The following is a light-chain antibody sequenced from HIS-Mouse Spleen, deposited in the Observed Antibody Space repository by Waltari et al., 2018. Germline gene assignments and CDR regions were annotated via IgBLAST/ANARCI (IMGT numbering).Light chain of an antibody. J-gene: IGLJ2*01. V-gene: IGLV1-51*01. CDR3: GTWDSSLSAEV. Sequence: QSVLTQPPSVSAAPGQKVPISCSGSSPNIGNNYVSWYQQLPGTAPKLLIYDTNTRPSGIPDRFSGSKSGTSATLGITGLQTGDEADYYCGTWDSSLSAEVFGGGTKLTVL. CDR2: DTN. CDR1: SPNIGNNY.